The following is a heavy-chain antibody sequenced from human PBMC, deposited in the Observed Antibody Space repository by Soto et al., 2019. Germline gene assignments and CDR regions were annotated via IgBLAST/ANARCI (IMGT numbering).Heavy chain of an antibody. CDR2: IYYSGST. D-gene: IGHD3-22*01. V-gene: IGHV4-30-4*01. J-gene: IGHJ4*02. CDR3: ARDDSSGYSAY. Sequence: SETLSLTCTVSGGSLSSGDYYWSWIRQPPGKGLEWIGYIYYSGSTYYNPSLKSRVTISVDTSKNQFSLKLSSVTAADTAVYYCARDDSSGYSAYWGQGTLVTVSS. CDR1: GGSLSSGDYY.